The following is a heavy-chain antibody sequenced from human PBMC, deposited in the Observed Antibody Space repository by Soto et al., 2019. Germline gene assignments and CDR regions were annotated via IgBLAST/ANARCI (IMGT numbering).Heavy chain of an antibody. V-gene: IGHV1-69*13. CDR3: ARVFPYLVDGLADGSFDI. Sequence: SVKVSCKASGGTFSSYAISWVRQAPGQGLEWMGGIIPIFGTANYAQKFQGRVTITADESTSTAYMELSSLRSEDTAVYYCARVFPYLVDGLADGSFDIWGQGTMVTVSS. J-gene: IGHJ3*02. D-gene: IGHD1-26*01. CDR2: IIPIFGTA. CDR1: GGTFSSYA.